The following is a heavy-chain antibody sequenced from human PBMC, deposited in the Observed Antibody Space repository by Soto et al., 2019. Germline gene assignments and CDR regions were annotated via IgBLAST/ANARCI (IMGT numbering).Heavy chain of an antibody. CDR3: AIDQKGRHCSGGSCHYYYGMDV. CDR1: GFTFSNYT. CDR2: TSYDGSNK. J-gene: IGHJ6*02. V-gene: IGHV3-30-3*01. D-gene: IGHD2-15*01. Sequence: QVQLVESGGGVVQPGRSLRLSCTASGFTFSNYTMHWVRQAPGKGLEWVAVTSYDGSNKYYADSVKGRLTISRDNSKNTLYVQMNSLRAEDTAMYYCAIDQKGRHCSGGSCHYYYGMDVWGQGTTVTVSS.